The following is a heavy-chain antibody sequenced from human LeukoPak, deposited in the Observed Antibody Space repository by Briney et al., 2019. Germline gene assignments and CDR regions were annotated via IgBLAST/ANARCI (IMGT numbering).Heavy chain of an antibody. J-gene: IGHJ4*02. CDR2: IIPIFGTA. Sequence: ASVKVSCKASGGTFSSYAISWVRQAPGQGLEWMGGIIPIFGTANYAQKSQGRVTITADESTSTAYMELSSLRSEDTAVYYCANLHCSSTSCYEGSLGYFDYWGQGTLVTVSS. CDR3: ANLHCSSTSCYEGSLGYFDY. D-gene: IGHD2-2*01. V-gene: IGHV1-69*13. CDR1: GGTFSSYA.